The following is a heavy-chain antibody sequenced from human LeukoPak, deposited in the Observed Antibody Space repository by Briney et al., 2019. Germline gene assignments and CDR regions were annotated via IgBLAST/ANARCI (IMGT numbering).Heavy chain of an antibody. D-gene: IGHD6-19*01. V-gene: IGHV3-23*01. Sequence: GGSLRLSCAASGFTFSGYAMSWVRQAPGESPEWVSALGSGGRGSHYADSVKGRFTISRDDSKNTLYLQMDSLRAEDTAVYFCARPGVAVAGTRWFDPWGQGTLVTVSS. J-gene: IGHJ5*02. CDR1: GFTFSGYA. CDR3: ARPGVAVAGTRWFDP. CDR2: LGSGGRGS.